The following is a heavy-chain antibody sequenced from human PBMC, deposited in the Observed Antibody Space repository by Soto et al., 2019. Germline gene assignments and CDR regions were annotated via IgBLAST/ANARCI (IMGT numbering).Heavy chain of an antibody. CDR3: AREPVGPDYAMDV. J-gene: IGHJ6*02. D-gene: IGHD1-26*01. Sequence: QVQLVESGGGVVQPGRSLRLSCVGSGFAFSNYGMHWVRQTPGKGLEWVAVLGFDGGGRYYADSVKGRFTISRDNSKNKLYLQMDSLRGEDKALYYCAREPVGPDYAMDVWGQGATVTVSS. CDR1: GFAFSNYG. V-gene: IGHV3-33*01. CDR2: LGFDGGGR.